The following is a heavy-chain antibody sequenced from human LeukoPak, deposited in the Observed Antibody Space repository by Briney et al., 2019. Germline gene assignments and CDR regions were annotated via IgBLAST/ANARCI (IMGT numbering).Heavy chain of an antibody. D-gene: IGHD3-22*01. J-gene: IGHJ4*02. V-gene: IGHV1-18*01. CDR2: ISAYNGNT. CDR1: GYTFTSYD. Sequence: ASVKVSCKASGYTFTSYDVNWVRQAPGQGLEWMGWISAYNGNTNYAQKLQGRVTMTTDTSTSTAYMELRSLRSDDTAVYYCARDGDYYDSSSTTFDYWGQGTLVTVSS. CDR3: ARDGDYYDSSSTTFDY.